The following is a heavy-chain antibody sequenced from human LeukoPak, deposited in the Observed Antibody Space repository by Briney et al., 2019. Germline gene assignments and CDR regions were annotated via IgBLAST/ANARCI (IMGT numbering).Heavy chain of an antibody. D-gene: IGHD5-12*01. CDR1: GFTFSYYA. CDR3: ARKDTVATNIDY. V-gene: IGHV3-23*01. Sequence: GGSLRLSCAASGFTFSYYAMNWVRQAPGKGLEWVSAISGCDGSEYYADSVKGRFTISRDNAKNSLYLQMNSLRAEDTAVYYCARKDTVATNIDYWGQGTLVTVSS. J-gene: IGHJ4*02. CDR2: ISGCDGSE.